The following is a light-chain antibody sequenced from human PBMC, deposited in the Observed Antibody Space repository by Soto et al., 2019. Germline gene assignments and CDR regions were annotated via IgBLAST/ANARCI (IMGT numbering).Light chain of an antibody. J-gene: IGLJ1*01. Sequence: QSALTQPASVSGSPGQSITISCTGTSSDVGHYNYVSWYQQYPGKVPKLMIYEVNNRPSGVSNRFSGSKSGNTASLTISGLQPEDEADYYCSSYTRNSTYVFGTGTKVTVL. CDR1: SSDVGHYNY. V-gene: IGLV2-14*01. CDR2: EVN. CDR3: SSYTRNSTYV.